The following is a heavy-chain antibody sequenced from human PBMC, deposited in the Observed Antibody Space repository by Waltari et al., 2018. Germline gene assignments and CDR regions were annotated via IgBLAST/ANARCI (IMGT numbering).Heavy chain of an antibody. CDR2: ISSSSSYI. J-gene: IGHJ3*02. V-gene: IGHV3-21*01. CDR3: ARDRWDAFDI. Sequence: EVQLVESGGGLVKPGGSLRLSCAASGFTSSSSSMNWVRQAPGKGLELVSSISSSSSYIYYADSVKCRFTISRDNAKNSLYLQMNSLRAEDTAVYYCARDRWDAFDIWGQGTMVTVSS. D-gene: IGHD2-15*01. CDR1: GFTSSSSS.